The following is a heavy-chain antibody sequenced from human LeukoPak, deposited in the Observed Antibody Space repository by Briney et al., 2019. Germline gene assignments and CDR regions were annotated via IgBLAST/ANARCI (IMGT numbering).Heavy chain of an antibody. CDR1: GYTFTSYD. V-gene: IGHV1-8*01. J-gene: IGHJ5*02. D-gene: IGHD2-2*02. Sequence: ASVKVSCKASGYTFTSYDINWVRQATGQGLEWMGWMNPNSGNTGYAQKFQGRVTMTRNTSISTAYMELSSLRSEDTAVYYCARVRCSSTSCYMGQYNWFDPWGQGTLVTVSS. CDR2: MNPNSGNT. CDR3: ARVRCSSTSCYMGQYNWFDP.